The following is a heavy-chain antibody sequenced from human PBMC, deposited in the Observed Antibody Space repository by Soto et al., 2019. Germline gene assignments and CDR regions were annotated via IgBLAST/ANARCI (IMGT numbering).Heavy chain of an antibody. D-gene: IGHD5-12*01. CDR1: GGSISSYY. CDR3: ARSAVTDIVARRDAFDI. J-gene: IGHJ3*02. V-gene: IGHV4-59*01. Sequence: QVQLQESGPGLVKPSETLSLTCTVSGGSISSYYWSWIRQPPGKGLEWIGYIYYSGSTNYNPSLKSRVTISVDTSKNQFSLKLSSVTAADTAVYYCARSAVTDIVARRDAFDIWGQGTMVTVSS. CDR2: IYYSGST.